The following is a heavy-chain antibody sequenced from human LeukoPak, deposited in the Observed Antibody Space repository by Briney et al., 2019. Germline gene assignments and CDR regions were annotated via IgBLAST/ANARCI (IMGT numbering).Heavy chain of an antibody. CDR3: ARSHYRMTTITVFDY. J-gene: IGHJ4*02. CDR2: IYHSGST. CDR1: GGSISSYY. D-gene: IGHD5-12*01. V-gene: IGHV4-59*08. Sequence: SETLSLTCTVSGGSISSYYWSWIRQPPGKGLEWIGYIYHSGSTNYNPSLKSRVTISVDVSKNQFSLKLSSVTAADTAVYYCARSHYRMTTITVFDYWAREPWSPSPQ.